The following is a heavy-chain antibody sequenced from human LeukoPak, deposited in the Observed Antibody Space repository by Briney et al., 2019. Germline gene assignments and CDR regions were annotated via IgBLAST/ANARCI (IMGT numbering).Heavy chain of an antibody. Sequence: ASETLSLTCAVYGGSFSGYYWSWIRQPPGKGLEWIGEINHSGSTNYNPSLKSRVTISVDTSKNQFSLKLSSVTAADTAVYYCARRLIAVAGRGYYFDYWGQGTLVTVSS. CDR1: GGSFSGYY. D-gene: IGHD6-19*01. CDR2: INHSGST. J-gene: IGHJ4*02. CDR3: ARRLIAVAGRGYYFDY. V-gene: IGHV4-34*01.